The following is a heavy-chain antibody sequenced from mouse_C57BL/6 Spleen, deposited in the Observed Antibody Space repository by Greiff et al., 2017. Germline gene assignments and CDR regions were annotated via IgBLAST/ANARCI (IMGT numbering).Heavy chain of an antibody. J-gene: IGHJ4*01. V-gene: IGHV1-80*01. CDR1: GYAFSSYW. CDR3: ARRGLYYYAMDY. D-gene: IGHD3-1*01. Sequence: QVQLQQSGAELVKPGASVKISCKASGYAFSSYWMNWVKQRPGTGLEWIGQIYPGDGDTNYNGKFKGKATLTADKSSSTAYMQLSSLTSEDSAVYFCARRGLYYYAMDYWGQGTSVTVSS. CDR2: IYPGDGDT.